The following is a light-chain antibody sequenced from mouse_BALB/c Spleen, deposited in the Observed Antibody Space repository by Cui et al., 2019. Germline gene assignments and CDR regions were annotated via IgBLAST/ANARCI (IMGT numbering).Light chain of an antibody. Sequence: DIQMIQSPSSLFASLGDSVSLSCRASQGIGSSLEWYQQKPGGTIQLLIYSTSNLDSGVPSRFSGSGSGSDYSLTISSLESEDFAGYYCLQRNAYPYMFGGGTKLEIK. CDR3: LQRNAYPYM. J-gene: IGKJ2*01. CDR1: QGIGSS. CDR2: STS. V-gene: IGKV9-123*01.